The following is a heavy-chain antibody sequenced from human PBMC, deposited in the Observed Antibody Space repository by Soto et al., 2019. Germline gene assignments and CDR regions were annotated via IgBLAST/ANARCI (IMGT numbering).Heavy chain of an antibody. CDR2: IIPIFGTA. CDR3: ARDLLEYSSSGHSEY. V-gene: IGHV1-69*13. J-gene: IGHJ4*02. D-gene: IGHD6-6*01. CDR1: GGTFSSYA. Sequence: SVKVSCKASGGTFSSYAISWVRQAPGQGLEWMGGIIPIFGTANYAQKFQGRVTITADESTSTAYMELSSLRSEDTAVYYCARDLLEYSSSGHSEYWGQGTLVTVSS.